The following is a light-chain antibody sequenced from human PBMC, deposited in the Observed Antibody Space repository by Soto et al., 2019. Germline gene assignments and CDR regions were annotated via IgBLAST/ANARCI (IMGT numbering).Light chain of an antibody. CDR3: SSYTTSSTYV. Sequence: QSVLTQPASVSGSPGQSITISCTGTSSDVGNYNYVSWYQQDPGKAPKVMIYDVSNRPSGVSHRFSASKSGNTASLTISGLQDDDEAEYYCSSYTTSSTYVFGTGTKVTVL. CDR1: SSDVGNYNY. V-gene: IGLV2-14*01. CDR2: DVS. J-gene: IGLJ1*01.